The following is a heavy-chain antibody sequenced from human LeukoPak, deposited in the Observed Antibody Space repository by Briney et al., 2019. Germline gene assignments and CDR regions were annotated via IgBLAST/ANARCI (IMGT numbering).Heavy chain of an antibody. J-gene: IGHJ4*02. CDR2: INHSGST. CDR1: GGSFSGYY. D-gene: IGHD6-13*01. CDR3: ARGPGTWYYY. V-gene: IGHV4-34*01. Sequence: PSETLSLTCAVYGGSFSGYYWSWIRQPPGKGLEWIGEINHSGSTNYNPSLKSRVTISIDTSKNQFSLKLSSVTPADTAVYYCARGPGTWYYYWGQGTLVTVSS.